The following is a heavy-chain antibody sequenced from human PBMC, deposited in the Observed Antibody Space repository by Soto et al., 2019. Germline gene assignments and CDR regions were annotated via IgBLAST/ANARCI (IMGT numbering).Heavy chain of an antibody. CDR3: AKESGKEGSHFDY. J-gene: IGHJ4*02. CDR2: ISGSGGST. CDR1: GFTFNKYA. Sequence: EVQVLESGGGLVQPGGSLRLSCAASGFTFNKYAMSWVRQSPGKGLEWVSSISGSGGSTYYADSVKGRFTISRDNSKNTRYLQMNSLRAEDTALYYCAKESGKEGSHFDYWGQGTLVTVSS. V-gene: IGHV3-23*01.